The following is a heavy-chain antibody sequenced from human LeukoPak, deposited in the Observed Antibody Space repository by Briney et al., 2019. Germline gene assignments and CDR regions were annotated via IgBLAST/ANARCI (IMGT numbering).Heavy chain of an antibody. CDR1: GFTFSSYG. Sequence: GGSLRLSCAASGFTFSSYGMHWVRQAPGKRLEWVAFIRSDGNNENYADSVKGRFTISRDNSKNTLYLQMNSLRAEDTAVYYCAKRLYSSSWSPYYYYGMDVWGQGTTVTVSS. CDR2: IRSDGNNE. D-gene: IGHD6-13*01. V-gene: IGHV3-30*02. J-gene: IGHJ6*02. CDR3: AKRLYSSSWSPYYYYGMDV.